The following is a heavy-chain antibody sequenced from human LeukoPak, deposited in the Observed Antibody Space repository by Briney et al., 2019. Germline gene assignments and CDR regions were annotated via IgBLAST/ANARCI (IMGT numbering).Heavy chain of an antibody. CDR1: GFTFSSYS. Sequence: PGGSLRLSCAASGFTFSSYSMNWVRQAPGKGLEWVSYISSSSSTIYYADSVKGRFTISRDNAKNSLYLQMNSLRAEDTAVYYCARGGSYSSGWYQVPFDYWGQGTLVTVSS. D-gene: IGHD6-19*01. V-gene: IGHV3-48*01. CDR2: ISSSSSTI. CDR3: ARGGSYSSGWYQVPFDY. J-gene: IGHJ4*02.